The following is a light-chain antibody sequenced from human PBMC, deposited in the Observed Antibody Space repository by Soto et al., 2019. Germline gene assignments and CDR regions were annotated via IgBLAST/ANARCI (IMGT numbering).Light chain of an antibody. V-gene: IGKV3-20*01. CDR3: QQYGDWPGA. CDR1: QSLSSGY. J-gene: IGKJ4*01. Sequence: EIVLTQSPGTLSLSPGERVTLSCRASQSLSSGYLAWYQQKFGQAPRLLIYDASNRATGIPARFSGSGSGTEFSLTISSLQSEDFAVYSCQQYGDWPGAFGGGTKVDIK. CDR2: DAS.